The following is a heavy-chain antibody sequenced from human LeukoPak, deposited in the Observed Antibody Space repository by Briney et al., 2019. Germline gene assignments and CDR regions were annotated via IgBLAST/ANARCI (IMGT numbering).Heavy chain of an antibody. CDR3: ARDYYYDSSGYLGY. CDR2: IKQDGSEK. V-gene: IGHV3-7*03. J-gene: IGHJ4*02. CDR1: GFTFSSYW. D-gene: IGHD3-22*01. Sequence: QAGGSLRLSCAASGFTFSSYWMSWVRQAPGKGLEWVANIKQDGSEKYYVDSVKGRFTISRDNAKNSLYLQMNSLRAEDTAVYYCARDYYYDSSGYLGYWGQGTLVTVSS.